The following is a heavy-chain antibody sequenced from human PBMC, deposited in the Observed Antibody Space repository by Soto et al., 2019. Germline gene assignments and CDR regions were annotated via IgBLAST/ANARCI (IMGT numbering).Heavy chain of an antibody. CDR2: INPNSGGT. J-gene: IGHJ6*02. V-gene: IGHV1-2*04. Sequence: ASVKVSCKASGYTLTGYYMHWVRQAPGQGLEWMGWINPNSGGTNYAQKFQGWVTMTRDTSISTAYMELSRLRSDDTAVYYCARGVAARNYYYYGMDVWGQGTTVTVSS. D-gene: IGHD6-6*01. CDR1: GYTLTGYY. CDR3: ARGVAARNYYYYGMDV.